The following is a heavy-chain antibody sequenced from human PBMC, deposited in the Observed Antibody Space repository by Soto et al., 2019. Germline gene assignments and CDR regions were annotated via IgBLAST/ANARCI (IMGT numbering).Heavy chain of an antibody. J-gene: IGHJ6*03. CDR3: ARDLITIFGVAYYYMDV. Sequence: SLRLSCAASGFTFSDYYMSWIRQAPGKGLEWVSYISSSGSTIYYADSVKGRFTISRDNAKNSLYLQMNSLRAEDTAVYYCARDLITIFGVAYYYMDVWGKGTTVTVSS. CDR2: ISSSGSTI. CDR1: GFTFSDYY. V-gene: IGHV3-11*01. D-gene: IGHD3-3*01.